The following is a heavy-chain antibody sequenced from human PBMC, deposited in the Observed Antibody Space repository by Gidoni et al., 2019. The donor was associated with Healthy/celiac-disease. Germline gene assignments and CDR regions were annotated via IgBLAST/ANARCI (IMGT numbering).Heavy chain of an antibody. D-gene: IGHD3-22*01. Sequence: QVQLPQWGAGLLKPSETLSLTCAVYGGSFSGYYWSWIRQPPGKGLEWIGEINHSGSTNYIPALKSRVSISVDTSKDQFSLKLSSVTAADTAVYYCARDSTYYDSSGYYYRYYFDYWGQGTLVTVSS. V-gene: IGHV4-34*01. CDR2: INHSGST. J-gene: IGHJ4*02. CDR3: ARDSTYYDSSGYYYRYYFDY. CDR1: GGSFSGYY.